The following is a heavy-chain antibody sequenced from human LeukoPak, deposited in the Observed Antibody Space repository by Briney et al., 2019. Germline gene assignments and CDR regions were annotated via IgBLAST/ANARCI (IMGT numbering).Heavy chain of an antibody. CDR3: ARHNYYGSGSYRGPSDY. CDR2: ISAYNGNT. CDR1: GYTFTSYG. Sequence: ASVKVSCKASGYTFTSYGISWVRQAPGQGLEWMGWISAYNGNTNYAQKLQGRVTMTTDTSTSTAYMELRSLRSDDTAVYYCARHNYYGSGSYRGPSDYWGQGTLVTVSS. D-gene: IGHD3-10*01. V-gene: IGHV1-18*01. J-gene: IGHJ4*02.